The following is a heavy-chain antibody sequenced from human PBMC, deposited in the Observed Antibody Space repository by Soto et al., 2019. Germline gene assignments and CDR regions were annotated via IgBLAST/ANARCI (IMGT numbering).Heavy chain of an antibody. Sequence: EVQLLESGGGLVQPGGSLRLSCAASGFTFSSYAMSWVRQAPGKGLEWVSAITGSGAGTYYADSVKGRFTISRDNSKNTLYLQMHSLRAEDTAVYYGAKRGERVDANKAEYLQHWGQGTLVTVSS. V-gene: IGHV3-23*01. J-gene: IGHJ1*01. D-gene: IGHD3-16*01. CDR2: ITGSGAGT. CDR1: GFTFSSYA. CDR3: AKRGERVDANKAEYLQH.